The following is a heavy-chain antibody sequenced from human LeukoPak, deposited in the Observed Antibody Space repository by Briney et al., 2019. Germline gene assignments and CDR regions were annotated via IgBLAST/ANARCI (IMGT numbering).Heavy chain of an antibody. CDR3: ARVRVPSRILLPYFDY. J-gene: IGHJ4*02. CDR1: GFTLTTYS. Sequence: GTSLRLSCAASGFTLTTYSIHWVRQAPGKGLGWVAAMSYDGTNKYYADSVKGRFIISRDNSENTVYLQMNDLRAEDTAVYYCARVRVPSRILLPYFDYWGQGTLVTVSS. CDR2: MSYDGTNK. V-gene: IGHV3-30*03. D-gene: IGHD2-15*01.